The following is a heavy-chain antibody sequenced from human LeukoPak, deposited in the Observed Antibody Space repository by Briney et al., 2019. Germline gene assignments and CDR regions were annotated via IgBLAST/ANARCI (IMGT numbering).Heavy chain of an antibody. V-gene: IGHV4-39*01. CDR2: IYYSGST. CDR1: GGSISSSSYY. D-gene: IGHD2-15*01. CDR3: ARSRGIVDGFDY. J-gene: IGHJ4*02. Sequence: SETLSLTCTVSGGSISSSSYYWGWIRQPPGKGLEWIGSIYYSGSTYYNPSLKSRVTISVDTSKNQFSPKLSSVTAADTAVYYCARSRGIVDGFDYWGQGTLVTVSS.